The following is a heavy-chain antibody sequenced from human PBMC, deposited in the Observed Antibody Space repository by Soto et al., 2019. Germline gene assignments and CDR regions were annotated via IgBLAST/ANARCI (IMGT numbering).Heavy chain of an antibody. CDR2: INPSGGST. J-gene: IGHJ5*01. Sequence: GASVKVSCRVSGYSFTSYYMHLLRQAPGKGLEWMGIINPSGGSTSYAQKFQGRVTMTRDTSTSTVYMELSSLRSEDTAVYYCARDRGAEFDTLGQDTMVTVSS. V-gene: IGHV1-46*03. CDR1: GYSFTSYY. CDR3: ARDRGAEFDT.